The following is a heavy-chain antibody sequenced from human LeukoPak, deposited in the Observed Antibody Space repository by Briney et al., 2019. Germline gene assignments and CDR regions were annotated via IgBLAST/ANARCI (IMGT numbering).Heavy chain of an antibody. CDR3: AREGYGYSSSSKFDY. D-gene: IGHD6-6*01. V-gene: IGHV3-48*02. Sequence: GGSLRLSCAASGFTFSSYSMNWVRQAPGKGLEGVSYISSSSSTIYYADSVKGRFTISRDNAKNSLYLQMNSLRDEDTAVYYCAREGYGYSSSSKFDYWGQGTLVTVSS. CDR1: GFTFSSYS. CDR2: ISSSSSTI. J-gene: IGHJ4*02.